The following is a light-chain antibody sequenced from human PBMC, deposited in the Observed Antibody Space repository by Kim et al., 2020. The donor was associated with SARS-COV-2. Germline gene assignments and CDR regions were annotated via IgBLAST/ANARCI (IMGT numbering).Light chain of an antibody. CDR3: QQYNSYPWT. CDR1: QSISTW. CDR2: KAS. J-gene: IGKJ1*01. V-gene: IGKV1-5*03. Sequence: DIPMTQYPSTLSASVGDRVTITCRASQSISTWLAWYQQKPGKAPKILIYKASSLQSGVPSRFSGSGSGTEFTLTISGLQPDDFATYYCQQYNSYPWTFGQGTKVDIK.